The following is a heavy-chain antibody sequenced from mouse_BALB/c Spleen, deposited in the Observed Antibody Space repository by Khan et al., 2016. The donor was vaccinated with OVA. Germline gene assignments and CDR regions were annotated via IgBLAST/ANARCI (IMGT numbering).Heavy chain of an antibody. D-gene: IGHD2-14*01. J-gene: IGHJ4*01. CDR3: ARAYYRYDGYYAMDY. CDR2: IWGGGGT. Sequence: QVQLKESGPGLVAPSQSLSITCTVSGFSLSRYNIHWVRQPPGKGLEWLGVIWGGGGTDYNSTLKSRLNISKDNSKSQVFLKMNSLQTDDTAMYXCARAYYRYDGYYAMDYWGQGTSVTVSS. V-gene: IGHV2-6-4*01. CDR1: GFSLSRYN.